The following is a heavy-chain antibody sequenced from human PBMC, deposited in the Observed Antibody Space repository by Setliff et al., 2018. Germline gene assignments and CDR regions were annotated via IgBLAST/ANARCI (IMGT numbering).Heavy chain of an antibody. CDR1: GGSISSRPFY. CDR2: IYTSWST. CDR3: ARMTGFQYIDV. D-gene: IGHD3-3*01. Sequence: SETLSLTCTVSGGSISSRPFYWGWFRQPAGKELEWIGQIYTSWSTIYNPSLKSRVTILLDTSKNQFSLTLTSVTAADTAVYYCARMTGFQYIDVWGKGTTVTVSS. V-gene: IGHV4-61*09. J-gene: IGHJ6*03.